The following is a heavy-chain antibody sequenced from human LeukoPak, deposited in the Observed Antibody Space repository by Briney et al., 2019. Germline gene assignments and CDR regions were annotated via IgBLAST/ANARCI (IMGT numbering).Heavy chain of an antibody. J-gene: IGHJ4*02. CDR2: IYHTGAT. CDR3: ARRSSGWPFDY. V-gene: IGHV4-38-2*01. Sequence: SETLSLTCAVSGYSISSGYFWVWIRQPPGKGLEWIGSIYHTGATYYNPSLRSPVTISVDTSKNQFSLEVNSVTAADTAVYYCARRSSGWPFDYWGQGTLVTVSS. CDR1: GYSISSGYF. D-gene: IGHD6-19*01.